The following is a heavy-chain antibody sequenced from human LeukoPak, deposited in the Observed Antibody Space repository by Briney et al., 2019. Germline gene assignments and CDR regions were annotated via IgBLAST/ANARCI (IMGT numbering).Heavy chain of an antibody. V-gene: IGHV4-59*08. J-gene: IGHJ3*02. CDR2: IYYSGST. CDR3: ARHYGDYSLDAFDI. Sequence: PSETLSLTCTVSGGSISSYYWSWIRRPPGKGLEWIGYIYYSGSTNYNPSLKSRVTISVDTSKNQFSLKLSSVTAADTAVYYCARHYGDYSLDAFDIWGQGTMVTVSS. D-gene: IGHD4-17*01. CDR1: GGSISSYY.